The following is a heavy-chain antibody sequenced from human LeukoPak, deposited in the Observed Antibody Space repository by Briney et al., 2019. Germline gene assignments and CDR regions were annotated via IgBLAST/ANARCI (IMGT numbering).Heavy chain of an antibody. CDR2: IYHSGST. J-gene: IGHJ4*02. V-gene: IGHV4-38-2*01. CDR3: ARGPYYYGSGSYTDIDY. CDR1: GYSISSGYY. D-gene: IGHD3-10*01. Sequence: SETPSLTCAVSGYSISSGYYWGWIRQPPGKGLEWIGSIYHSGSTYYNPSLKSRVTISVDTSKNQFSLKLSSVTAADTAVYYCARGPYYYGSGSYTDIDYWGQGTLVTVSS.